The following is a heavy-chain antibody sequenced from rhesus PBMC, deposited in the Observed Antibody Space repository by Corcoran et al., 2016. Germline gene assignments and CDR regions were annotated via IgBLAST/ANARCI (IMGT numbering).Heavy chain of an antibody. V-gene: IGHV4-173*01. CDR3: ARDYNFWSWSLDV. J-gene: IGHJ5-2*02. CDR2: TSGSCGNT. CDR1: GGPITSNC. Sequence: QLQLQESGPGQVKPSATLSLTCAVSGGPITSNCWSWIGQPPGKGLGWVGRTSGSCGNTDYNPSLKSRVTISTDTSKNQFSLKVSSVTAADTAVYYCARDYNFWSWSLDVWGRGVLVTVSS. D-gene: IGHD3-3*01.